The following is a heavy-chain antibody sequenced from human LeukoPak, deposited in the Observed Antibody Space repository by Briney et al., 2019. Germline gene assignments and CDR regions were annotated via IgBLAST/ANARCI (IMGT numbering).Heavy chain of an antibody. CDR2: ISSSGSTI. CDR1: GFTFSSYE. J-gene: IGHJ4*02. D-gene: IGHD6-13*01. CDR3: ALSGYSSTWSAFDY. Sequence: GGSLRLSCATSGFTFSSYEMNWVRQAPGKGLGWASYISSSGSTIYYADSVKGRFTISRDNAKNSLYLQMNSLRAEDTAVYYCALSGYSSTWSAFDYWGQGTLVTVSS. V-gene: IGHV3-48*03.